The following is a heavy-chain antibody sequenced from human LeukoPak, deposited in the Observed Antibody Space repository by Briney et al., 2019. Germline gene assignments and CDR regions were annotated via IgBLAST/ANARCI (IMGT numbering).Heavy chain of an antibody. Sequence: ASVKVSCKASGYSFTTYALNWVRQAPGQGLEWMGWINTNNGNPTYAQGFTGRFVFSLDTTVSTAYLQISSLKAEDTAIYYCARDLPDSAYSAPFDYWGQGTLVTVSS. V-gene: IGHV7-4-1*02. CDR3: ARDLPDSAYSAPFDY. CDR2: INTNNGNP. D-gene: IGHD3-22*01. J-gene: IGHJ4*02. CDR1: GYSFTTYA.